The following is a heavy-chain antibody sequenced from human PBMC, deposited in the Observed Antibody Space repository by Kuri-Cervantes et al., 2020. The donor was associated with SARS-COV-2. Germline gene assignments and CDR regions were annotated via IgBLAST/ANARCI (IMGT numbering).Heavy chain of an antibody. V-gene: IGHV3-30*04. CDR1: GFTFNTCA. J-gene: IGHJ4*02. CDR2: VSSDGTSQ. CDR3: ARARVGVFDF. D-gene: IGHD2-21*01. Sequence: LSLTCAASGFTFNTCAMHWVRQAPGKGLEWVAMVSSDGTSQSYADSVKGRFTISRDNSKNTLHLQIISLRTEDTGVFYCARARVGVFDFWGQGALVTVSS.